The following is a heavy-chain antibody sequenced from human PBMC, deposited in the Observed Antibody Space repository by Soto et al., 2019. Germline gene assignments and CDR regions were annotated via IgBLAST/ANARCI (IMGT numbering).Heavy chain of an antibody. V-gene: IGHV3-23*01. CDR3: AREGRWELNGMDV. J-gene: IGHJ6*02. Sequence: PGGSLRLSCAASGFTFSSYAMSWVRQAPGKGLEWVSAISGSSGNTYYADSVKGRFTISRDNSKNTLYLQMNSLRAEDTAVYYCAREGRWELNGMDVWGQGTTVTVSS. CDR1: GFTFSSYA. D-gene: IGHD1-26*01. CDR2: ISGSSGNT.